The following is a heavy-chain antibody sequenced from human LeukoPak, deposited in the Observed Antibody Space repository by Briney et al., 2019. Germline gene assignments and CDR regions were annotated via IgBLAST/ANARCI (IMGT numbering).Heavy chain of an antibody. J-gene: IGHJ4*02. Sequence: GASVTVSCKASGYRFSIFGINWMRQAPGQGLEWMGWISAYNGDTNYAQEFQGRVTMTTDTSTSTAYMDLRSLRSDDTAVYYCARGGYYGSGSFPDYWGQGTLVTVSS. D-gene: IGHD3-10*01. CDR1: GYRFSIFG. CDR2: ISAYNGDT. V-gene: IGHV1-18*01. CDR3: ARGGYYGSGSFPDY.